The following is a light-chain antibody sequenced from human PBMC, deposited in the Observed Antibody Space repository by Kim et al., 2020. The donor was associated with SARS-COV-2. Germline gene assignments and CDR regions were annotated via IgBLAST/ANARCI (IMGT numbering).Light chain of an antibody. Sequence: QRVAVSCTGSSSNIGAGYDVHWYQQLPGTAPKLLIYTYTKRASGVSDRFSGSKSGTSASLVITGLQAEDESDYYCQSYDTSLSAWVFGGGTQLTVL. V-gene: IGLV1-40*01. J-gene: IGLJ3*02. CDR1: SSNIGAGYD. CDR2: TYT. CDR3: QSYDTSLSAWV.